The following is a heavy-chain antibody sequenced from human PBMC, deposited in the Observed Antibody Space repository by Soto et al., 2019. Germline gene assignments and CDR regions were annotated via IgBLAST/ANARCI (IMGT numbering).Heavy chain of an antibody. CDR2: INPNSGGT. D-gene: IGHD5-12*01. CDR1: GYTFTGYY. CDR3: VLGEMATTSPFHD. J-gene: IGHJ4*02. Sequence: ASVKVSCKASGYTFTGYYMHWVRQAPGQGLEWMGWINPNSGGTNYAQKFQGWVTMTRDTSISTAYMELGRLRSDDTAVYYCVLGEMATTSPFHDWGQGPLVTVAS. V-gene: IGHV1-2*04.